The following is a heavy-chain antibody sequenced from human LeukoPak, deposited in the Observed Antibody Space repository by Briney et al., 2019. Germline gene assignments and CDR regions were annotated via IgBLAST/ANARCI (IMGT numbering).Heavy chain of an antibody. CDR1: GYSISSGYY. CDR3: ALFDGSY. D-gene: IGHD2-15*01. J-gene: IGHJ4*02. CDR2: IYHSGST. Sequence: SETLSLTCAVSGYSISSGYYWGWIRQPPGKGLEWIGSIYHSGSTYYNPSLKSRVTISVDTSKNQFSLKLSSVTAADTAVCYCALFDGSYWVQGTLVTVSS. V-gene: IGHV4-38-2*01.